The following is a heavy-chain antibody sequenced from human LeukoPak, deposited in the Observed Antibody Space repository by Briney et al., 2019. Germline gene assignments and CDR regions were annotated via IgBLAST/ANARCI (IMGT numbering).Heavy chain of an antibody. CDR3: AKATYSTSPGYYFDY. J-gene: IGHJ4*02. CDR2: IKQDGSEK. CDR1: GFTFSSYW. D-gene: IGHD6-13*01. Sequence: GGSLRLSCAASGFTFSSYWMTWVRQAPGKGLEWVANIKQDGSEKNYVDSVKGRFTISRDNAKNSLYLQMNSLRVEDTALYFCAKATYSTSPGYYFDYWGQGTLVTVSS. V-gene: IGHV3-7*03.